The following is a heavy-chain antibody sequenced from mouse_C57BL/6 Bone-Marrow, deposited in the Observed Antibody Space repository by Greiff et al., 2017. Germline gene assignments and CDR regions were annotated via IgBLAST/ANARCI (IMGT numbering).Heavy chain of an antibody. J-gene: IGHJ2*01. CDR1: GYTFTSYG. CDR2: IYTRSGNT. D-gene: IGHD1-1*01. CDR3: ARWYYGSSPYFDY. V-gene: IGHV1-81*01. Sequence: VQLQQSGAELARPGDSVKLSCKASGYTFTSYGISWVKQRTGQGLEWIGEIYTRSGNTSSNEKIKGKATLTADKSSSTAYMELRSLTAEDSAVYFCARWYYGSSPYFDYWGQGTTLRVPS.